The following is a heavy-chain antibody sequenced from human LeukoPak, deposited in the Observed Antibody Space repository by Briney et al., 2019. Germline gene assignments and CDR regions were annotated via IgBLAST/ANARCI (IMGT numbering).Heavy chain of an antibody. CDR3: AKEGGYPENYFDY. V-gene: IGHV3-30*02. Sequence: PGGSLRLSCAASGFTFSSYGMHWVRQAPGKGLEWVAFIRYDGSNKYYADSVKGRFTISRDNPKNTLYLQMNSLRAEDTAVYYCAKEGGYPENYFDYWGQGTLVTVSS. J-gene: IGHJ4*02. CDR2: IRYDGSNK. CDR1: GFTFSSYG. D-gene: IGHD3-22*01.